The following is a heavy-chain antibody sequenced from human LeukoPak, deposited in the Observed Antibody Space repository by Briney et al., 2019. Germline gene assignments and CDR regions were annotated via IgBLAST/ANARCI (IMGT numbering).Heavy chain of an antibody. Sequence: QTGGSLRLSCAASGFTFSSYAMHWVRQAPGKGLEYVSAISSNGGSTYYANSVKGRFTISRDNSKNPLYLQMGSLRAEDMAVYYCARGVYCGGDCFDPWGQGTLVTVSS. J-gene: IGHJ5*02. CDR2: ISSNGGST. D-gene: IGHD2-21*01. V-gene: IGHV3-64*01. CDR1: GFTFSSYA. CDR3: ARGVYCGGDCFDP.